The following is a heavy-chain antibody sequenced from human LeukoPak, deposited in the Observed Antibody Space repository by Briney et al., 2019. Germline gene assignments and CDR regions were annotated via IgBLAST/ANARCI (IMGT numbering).Heavy chain of an antibody. CDR1: GYTFTGYY. J-gene: IGHJ5*02. V-gene: IGHV1-8*02. Sequence: ASVKVSCKASGYTFTGYYMHWVRQAPGQGLEWMGWMNPNSGNTGYAQKSQGRVTMTRNTSISTAYMELSSLRSEDTAVYYCARGLSISYDSSGYYSGSDPWGQGTLVTVSS. CDR2: MNPNSGNT. CDR3: ARGLSISYDSSGYYSGSDP. D-gene: IGHD3-22*01.